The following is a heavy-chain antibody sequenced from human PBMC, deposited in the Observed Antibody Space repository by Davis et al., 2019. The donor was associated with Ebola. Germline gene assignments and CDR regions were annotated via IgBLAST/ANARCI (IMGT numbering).Heavy chain of an antibody. V-gene: IGHV7-4-1*02. J-gene: IGHJ6*04. CDR1: GYTFTSYA. D-gene: IGHD3-9*01. CDR2: INTNTGNP. Sequence: ASVKVSCKASGYTFTSYAMNWVRQAPGQGLEWMGWINTNTGNPTYAQGFTGRFVFSLDTSVSTAYLQISSLKAEDTAVYYCATSNDVLRYFDWFSYYYGMDVWGKGTTVTVSS. CDR3: ATSNDVLRYFDWFSYYYGMDV.